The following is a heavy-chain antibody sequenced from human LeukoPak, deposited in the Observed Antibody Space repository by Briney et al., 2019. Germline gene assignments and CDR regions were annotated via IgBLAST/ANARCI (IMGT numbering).Heavy chain of an antibody. CDR1: GYTFTDYY. CDR3: ARLSGSGTWDGNEVDY. D-gene: IGHD3-10*01. Sequence: ASVKVSCKASGYTFTDYYMHWVRQAAGQGPEWTGWINPNSGDTNYAQKFQGSVTMTRDTSISTAYMEMSRLGSDDTAVYYCARLSGSGTWDGNEVDYWGQGTLVTVSS. V-gene: IGHV1-2*04. J-gene: IGHJ4*02. CDR2: INPNSGDT.